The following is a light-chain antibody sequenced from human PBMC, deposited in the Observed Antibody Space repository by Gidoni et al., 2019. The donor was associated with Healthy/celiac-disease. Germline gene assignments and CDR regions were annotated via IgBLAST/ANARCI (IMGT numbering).Light chain of an antibody. V-gene: IGKV1-39*01. CDR2: DAS. J-gene: IGKJ1*01. CDR1: QSIRSY. CDR3: RQKYSTPRRT. Sequence: DIHMTHSPSSLSASVGDRVAIPCRTSQSIRSYLNWYQHKPGKAPKLLIYDASSLRSRVPSRFSSGRSEAKFTLTIISMQPEDDAAFYYRQKYSTPRRTFGQGTKVEIK.